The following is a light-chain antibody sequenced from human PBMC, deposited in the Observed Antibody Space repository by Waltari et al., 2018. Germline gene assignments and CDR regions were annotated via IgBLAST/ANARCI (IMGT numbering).Light chain of an antibody. J-gene: IGLJ3*02. CDR2: EVS. V-gene: IGLV2-14*01. CDR3: SSYTSTTDLV. Sequence: QSALTQPASVSGSPGQSITISCTGTTSDVGGYPYVSWHQQHPGKAPKLIIFEVSYRPSGVSNRFSGSKSGNTASLTISGLQPDDEADYYCSSYTSTTDLVFGGGTKVTVL. CDR1: TSDVGGYPY.